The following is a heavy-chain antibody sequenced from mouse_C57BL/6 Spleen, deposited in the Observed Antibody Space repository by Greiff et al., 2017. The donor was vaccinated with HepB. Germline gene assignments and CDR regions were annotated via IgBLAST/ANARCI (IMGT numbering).Heavy chain of an antibody. CDR1: GYTFTEYT. CDR3: ARHEDGPIYYDYDGFAY. V-gene: IGHV1-62-2*01. Sequence: QVQLQQSGAELVKPGASVKLSCKASGYTFTEYTIHWVKQRSGQGLEWIGWFYPGSGSIKYNEKFKDKATLTADKSSSTVYMELSRLTSEDSAVYFGARHEDGPIYYDYDGFAYWGQGTLVTVSA. J-gene: IGHJ3*01. CDR2: FYPGSGSI. D-gene: IGHD2-4*01.